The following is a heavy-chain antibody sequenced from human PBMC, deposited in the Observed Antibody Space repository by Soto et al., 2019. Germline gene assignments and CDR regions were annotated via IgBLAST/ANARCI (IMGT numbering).Heavy chain of an antibody. CDR1: GFTFSSYA. CDR3: ASESVRFSPFDY. J-gene: IGHJ4*02. CDR2: ISYDGSNK. V-gene: IGHV3-30-3*01. D-gene: IGHD3-3*01. Sequence: GGSLRLSCAASGFTFSSYAMHWVRQAPGKGLEWVAVISYDGSNKYYADSVKGRFTISRDNSKNTLYLQMNSLRAEDTAVYYCASESVRFSPFDYWGQGTLVTVSS.